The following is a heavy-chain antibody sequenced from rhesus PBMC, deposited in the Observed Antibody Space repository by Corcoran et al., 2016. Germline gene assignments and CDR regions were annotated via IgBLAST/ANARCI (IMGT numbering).Heavy chain of an antibody. D-gene: IGHD6-31*01. CDR2: IYGSGRGT. V-gene: IGHV4-106*01. J-gene: IGHJ4*01. Sequence: QLQLQESGPGLVKSSETLSLTCAVSGCSLSSYWRSWTRQPPGKGLERIGYIYGSGRGTNYDPSLRNRIDISIDTSKNLFSLKLSTVTAADTAVYYCARYSSGWDFDYWGQGVLVTVSS. CDR1: GCSLSSYW. CDR3: ARYSSGWDFDY.